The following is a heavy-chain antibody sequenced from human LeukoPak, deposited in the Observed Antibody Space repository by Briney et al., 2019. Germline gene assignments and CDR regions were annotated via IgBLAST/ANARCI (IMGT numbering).Heavy chain of an antibody. CDR2: ISYDGSNK. V-gene: IGHV3-30-3*01. D-gene: IGHD1-26*01. Sequence: GGSLRLSCAASGFTFSSYAMHWVRQAPGKGLEWVAVISYDGSNKYYADSVKGRFTISRDNSKNTLYLQVNSLRAEDTAVYYCARDLRGWELLYLLWAFDIWGQGTMVTVSS. J-gene: IGHJ3*02. CDR3: ARDLRGWELLYLLWAFDI. CDR1: GFTFSSYA.